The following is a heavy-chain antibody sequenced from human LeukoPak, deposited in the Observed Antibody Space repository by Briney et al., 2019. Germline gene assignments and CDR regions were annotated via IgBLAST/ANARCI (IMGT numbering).Heavy chain of an antibody. CDR1: GGSFSGYY. V-gene: IGHV4-34*01. J-gene: IGHJ4*02. D-gene: IGHD3-10*01. CDR2: INHSGST. CDR3: ARVYYYGSGSYGLDY. Sequence: SETLSLTCAVYGGSFSGYYWSWIRQPPGKGLEWIGKINHSGSTNYNPSLKSRVTISVDTSKNQFSLKLSSVTAADTAVYYCARVYYYGSGSYGLDYWGQGTLVTVSS.